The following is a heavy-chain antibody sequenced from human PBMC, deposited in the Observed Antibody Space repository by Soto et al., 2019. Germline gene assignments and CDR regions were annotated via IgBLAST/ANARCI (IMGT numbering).Heavy chain of an antibody. V-gene: IGHV1-46*01. Sequence: ASVKVSCKASGYTFTSYYMHWVRQAPGQGLEWMGIINPSGGSTSYAQKSQGRVTMTRDTSTSTVYMELSSLRSEDTAVYYCARDSDFWSGSHGMDVWGQGTTVTVSS. D-gene: IGHD3-3*01. CDR3: ARDSDFWSGSHGMDV. J-gene: IGHJ6*02. CDR1: GYTFTSYY. CDR2: INPSGGST.